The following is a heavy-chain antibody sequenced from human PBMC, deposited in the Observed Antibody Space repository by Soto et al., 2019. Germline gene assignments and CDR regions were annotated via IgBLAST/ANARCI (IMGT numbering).Heavy chain of an antibody. J-gene: IGHJ4*02. CDR3: ARNVGGSYFDY. CDR2: IYYSGST. D-gene: IGHD1-26*01. CDR1: GGSISSSSYY. V-gene: IGHV4-39*01. Sequence: QLQLQESGPGLVKPSETLSLTCTVSGGSISSSSYYWGWIRQPPGKGLEWIGSIYYSGSTYYNPSLKSRVTISVDTSKNQFSLKLSSVTAADTAVYYCARNVGGSYFDYWGQGTLVTVSS.